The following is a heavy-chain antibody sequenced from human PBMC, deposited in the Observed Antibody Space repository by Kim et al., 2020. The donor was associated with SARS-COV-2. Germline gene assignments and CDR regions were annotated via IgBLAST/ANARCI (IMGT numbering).Heavy chain of an antibody. Sequence: GGSLRLSCTTSGFTFTGYAMSWVRQAPGKGLEWVSGIYGGGGTTYYVDSVKDRFTISRDNSKNTLYLQMNSLRADDTAVYYCMKGGWGWIWDHWGQGTRVTVSS. CDR2: IYGGGGTT. CDR3: MKGGWGWIWDH. CDR1: GFTFTGYA. J-gene: IGHJ4*02. V-gene: IGHV3-23*01. D-gene: IGHD5-12*01.